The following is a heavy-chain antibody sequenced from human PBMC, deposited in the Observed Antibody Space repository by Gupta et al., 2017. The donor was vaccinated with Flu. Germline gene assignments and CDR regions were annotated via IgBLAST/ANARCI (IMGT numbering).Heavy chain of an antibody. CDR3: STVTSGS. CDR2: INPDRSST. D-gene: IGHD4-17*01. Sequence: SSYLQWIRQAPGKELVWVSHINPDRSSTTYAESVKGRFTISRDNAKNTLYLQMNSLGDDDTAVYYCSTVTSGSWGQGTLVTVSS. CDR1: SSY. J-gene: IGHJ4*02. V-gene: IGHV3-74*03.